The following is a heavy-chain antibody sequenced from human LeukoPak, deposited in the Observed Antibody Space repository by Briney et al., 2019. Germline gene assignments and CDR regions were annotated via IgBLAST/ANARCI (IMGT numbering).Heavy chain of an antibody. CDR1: GFTFSSYG. V-gene: IGHV3-30*18. Sequence: GGSLRLSCAASGFTFSSYGMHWVRQAPGKGLEWVAVISYDGSNKYYADSVKGRFTISRDNSKNTLYLQMNSLRAEDTAVYYCAKGRREVYYGSGGMDVWGQGTTVTVSS. CDR2: ISYDGSNK. D-gene: IGHD3-10*01. CDR3: AKGRREVYYGSGGMDV. J-gene: IGHJ6*02.